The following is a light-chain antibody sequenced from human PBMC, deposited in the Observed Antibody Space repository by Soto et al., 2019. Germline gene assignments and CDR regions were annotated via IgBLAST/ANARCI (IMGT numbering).Light chain of an antibody. J-gene: IGLJ2*01. CDR1: SGYPY. V-gene: IGLV2-14*01. Sequence: QSALTQPASVSGSPGQSITISCTGTSGYPYVSWYQQQPGKAPQLMIYEITNRPSGVSNRFSGSKSGNTASLTISGLQAEDETDYYCSSYTSTNHVVFGGGTKLTVL. CDR3: SSYTSTNHVV. CDR2: EIT.